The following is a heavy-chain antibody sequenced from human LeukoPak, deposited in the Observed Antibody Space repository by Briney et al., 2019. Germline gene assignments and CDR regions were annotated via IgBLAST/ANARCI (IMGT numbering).Heavy chain of an antibody. CDR3: ARGPYYYDSSGYEGRTY. V-gene: IGHV3-21*01. J-gene: IGHJ4*02. D-gene: IGHD3-22*01. CDR2: ISSRSSFI. CDR1: GFTVSSNY. Sequence: GGSLRLSCAASGFTVSSNYMSWVRQAPGKGLEWVSSISSRSSFIYYADSVKGRFTISRDNAKNSLYLQMNSLRAEDTAVYYCARGPYYYDSSGYEGRTYWGQGTLVTVSS.